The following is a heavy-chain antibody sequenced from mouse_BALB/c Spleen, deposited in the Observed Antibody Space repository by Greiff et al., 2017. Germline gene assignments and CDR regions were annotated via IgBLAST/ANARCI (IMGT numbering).Heavy chain of an antibody. Sequence: LQQPGSELVRPGASVKLSCKASGYTFTSYWMHWVKQRPGQGLEWIGNIYPGSGSTNYDEKFKSKATLTVDTSSSTAYMQVSSLTSEDSAVYYCTRTPLRGAMDYWGQGTSVTVSS. CDR1: GYTFTSYW. CDR2: IYPGSGST. D-gene: IGHD1-1*01. CDR3: TRTPLRGAMDY. J-gene: IGHJ4*01. V-gene: IGHV1S22*01.